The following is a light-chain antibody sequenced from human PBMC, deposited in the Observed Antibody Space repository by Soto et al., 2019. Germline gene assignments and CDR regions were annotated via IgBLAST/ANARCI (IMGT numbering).Light chain of an antibody. CDR2: EVN. Sequence: QSALTQSASVSGSPGQSITISCTGTSSDVGGYKFVSWYQQHPGKAPKLIIFEVNNRPSGVSNRFSGSKSGNTASLTISGLQAEDEADYYCSSYISSNTLGFGGGTKVTVL. CDR3: SSYISSNTLG. V-gene: IGLV2-14*01. J-gene: IGLJ3*02. CDR1: SSDVGGYKF.